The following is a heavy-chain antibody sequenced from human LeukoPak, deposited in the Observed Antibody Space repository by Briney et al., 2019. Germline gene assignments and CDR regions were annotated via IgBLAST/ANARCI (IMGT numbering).Heavy chain of an antibody. CDR1: GGSISSYY. CDR2: IYTSGST. Sequence: SETLSLTCTVSGGSISSYYWSWIRQPAGKGLEWIGRIYTSGSTNYNPSLKSRVTMSVDTSKNQFSLKLSSVTAADTAVYYCARVDKVPTSNYYYYYYMDVWGKGTTVTVSS. V-gene: IGHV4-4*07. CDR3: ARVDKVPTSNYYYYYYMDV. J-gene: IGHJ6*03. D-gene: IGHD3/OR15-3a*01.